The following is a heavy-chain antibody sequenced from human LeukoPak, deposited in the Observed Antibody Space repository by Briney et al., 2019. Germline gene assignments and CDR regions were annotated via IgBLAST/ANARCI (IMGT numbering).Heavy chain of an antibody. CDR3: AKDPIPSMVVATITFDY. CDR1: GFTFTEYA. Sequence: GGSLRLSCAASGFTFTEYAMHWVRQAPGKGLEWVALISYDGSRTDYADSVKGRFTISRDNSKNTLYLQMNSLRAEDTAVYYCAKDPIPSMVVATITFDYWGQGTLVTVSS. J-gene: IGHJ4*02. D-gene: IGHD5-12*01. CDR2: ISYDGSRT. V-gene: IGHV3-30*07.